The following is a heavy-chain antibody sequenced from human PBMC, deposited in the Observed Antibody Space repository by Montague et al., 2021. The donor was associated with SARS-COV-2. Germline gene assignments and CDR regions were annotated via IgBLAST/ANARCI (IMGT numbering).Heavy chain of an antibody. Sequence: SLRLSCAASGFTFSSYAMHWVRQAPGRVLEWVAVISYDGSNKYXXXSXXXRFTISRDNSKNTLYLQMNSLRAEDTAVSYCARDNYDYVWGSYRYIYWGQGTLVTVSS. V-gene: IGHV3-30*04. D-gene: IGHD3-16*02. CDR1: GFTFSSYA. CDR2: ISYDGSNK. J-gene: IGHJ4*02. CDR3: ARDNYDYVWGSYRYIY.